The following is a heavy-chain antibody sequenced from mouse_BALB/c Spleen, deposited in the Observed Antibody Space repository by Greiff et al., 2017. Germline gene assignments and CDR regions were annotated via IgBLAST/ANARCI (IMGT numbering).Heavy chain of an antibody. CDR1: GFTFSSYY. Sequence: EVMLVESGGGLVKLGGSLKLSCAASGFTFSSYYMSWVRQTPEKRLELVAAINSNGGSTYYPDTVKGRFTISRDNAKNTLYLQMSSLKSEDTALYYCARVDGSHYFDYWGQGTTLTVSS. CDR3: ARVDGSHYFDY. V-gene: IGHV5-6-2*01. CDR2: INSNGGST. D-gene: IGHD2-3*01. J-gene: IGHJ2*01.